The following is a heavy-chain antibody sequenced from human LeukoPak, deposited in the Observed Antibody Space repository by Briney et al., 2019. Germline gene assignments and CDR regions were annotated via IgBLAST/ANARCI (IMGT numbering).Heavy chain of an antibody. D-gene: IGHD3-22*01. V-gene: IGHV3-21*01. CDR1: GFPFSAYS. Sequence: GGSLRLSCAASGFPFSAYSMNWVRRAPGKGLEWVSSISGSSAYVYYADSVKGRFTVSRDNAKNSLYLQMSSLRAEDTAVYYCAKAHYDSSGYSYYFDYWGQGTPVTVSS. CDR2: ISGSSAYV. CDR3: AKAHYDSSGYSYYFDY. J-gene: IGHJ4*02.